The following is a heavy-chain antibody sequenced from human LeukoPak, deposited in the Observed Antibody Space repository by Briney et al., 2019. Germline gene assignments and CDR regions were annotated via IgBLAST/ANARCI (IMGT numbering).Heavy chain of an antibody. J-gene: IGHJ4*02. V-gene: IGHV1-69*13. CDR2: IIPIFGTA. CDR1: GGTFSSYA. Sequence: SVKVSCKASGGTFSSYAISWVRQAPGQGLEWMGGIIPIFGTANYAQKFQGRVTITADESTGTAYMELSSLRSEDTAVYYCASHKGEWSNFDYWGQGTLSPSPQ. D-gene: IGHD3-3*01. CDR3: ASHKGEWSNFDY.